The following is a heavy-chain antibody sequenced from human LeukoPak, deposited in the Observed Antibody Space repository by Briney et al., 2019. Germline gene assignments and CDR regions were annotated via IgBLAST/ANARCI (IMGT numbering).Heavy chain of an antibody. CDR1: GFTVSSNY. J-gene: IGHJ3*01. CDR2: IYSGGST. Sequence: GRSLRLSCAASGFTVSSNYMSWVRQAPGKGLEWVSVIYSGGSTYYADSVKGRFTISRDNSKNTLYLQMNSLRAEDTAVYYCARNIAAAGTLAFDVWGQGTMVTVSS. D-gene: IGHD6-13*01. CDR3: ARNIAAAGTLAFDV. V-gene: IGHV3-53*01.